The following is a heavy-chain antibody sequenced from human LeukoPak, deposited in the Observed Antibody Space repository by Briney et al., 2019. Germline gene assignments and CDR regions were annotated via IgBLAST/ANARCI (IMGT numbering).Heavy chain of an antibody. CDR1: GFTVSSNY. Sequence: GGSLRLSCAASGFTVSSNYMSWVRQAPGKGLEWVSVIYSGGSTYYADSVKGRFTISRDNSKNTLYLQVNSLRAEDTAVYYCARDLGGDAFDTWGQGTMVTVSS. V-gene: IGHV3-53*01. J-gene: IGHJ3*02. CDR3: ARDLGGDAFDT. D-gene: IGHD3-16*01. CDR2: IYSGGST.